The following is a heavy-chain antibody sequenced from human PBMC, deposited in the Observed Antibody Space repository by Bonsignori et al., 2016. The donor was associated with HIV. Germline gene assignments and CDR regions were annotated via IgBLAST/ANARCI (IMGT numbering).Heavy chain of an antibody. D-gene: IGHD3-22*01. J-gene: IGHJ4*02. V-gene: IGHV3-21*01. CDR2: ISSSSSYI. Sequence: WIRQPPGKGLEWVSSISSSSSYIYYADSVKGRFTISRDNAKNSLYLQMNSLRAEDTAVYYCARDPIRGYYYDSSGYFDYWGQGTLVTVSS. CDR3: ARDPIRGYYYDSSGYFDY.